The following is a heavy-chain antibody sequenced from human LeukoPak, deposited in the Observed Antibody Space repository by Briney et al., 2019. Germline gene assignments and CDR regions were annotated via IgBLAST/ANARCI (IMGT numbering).Heavy chain of an antibody. J-gene: IGHJ4*02. CDR2: INTSGSST. CDR1: GFTFSDYW. V-gene: IGHV3-74*03. CDR3: ARSNHADDF. Sequence: PGGSLRLSCAASGFTFSDYWMHWVRQVPGKGLVWVSRINTSGSSTTYAESVKGRFTISGDNAKNTLYPQMDSLRAEDTGVYYCARSNHADDFWGQGTLVTVSS. D-gene: IGHD1-14*01.